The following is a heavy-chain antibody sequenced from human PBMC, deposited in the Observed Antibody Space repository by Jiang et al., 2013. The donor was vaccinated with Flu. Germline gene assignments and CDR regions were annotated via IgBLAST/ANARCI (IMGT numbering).Heavy chain of an antibody. D-gene: IGHD2-8*01. CDR1: GYSISSGYY. CDR2: IYHSGST. V-gene: IGHV4-38-2*02. Sequence: LLKPSETLSLTCAVSGYSISSGYYWGWIRQPPGKGLEWIGSIYHSGSTYYNPSLKSRVTISVDTSKNQFSLKLSSVTAADTAVYYCARDVGLMERLGWFDPWGQGNPGHRLL. J-gene: IGHJ5*02. CDR3: ARDVGLMERLGWFDP.